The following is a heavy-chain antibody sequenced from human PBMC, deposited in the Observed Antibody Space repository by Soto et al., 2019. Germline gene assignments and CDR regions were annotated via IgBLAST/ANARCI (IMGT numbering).Heavy chain of an antibody. Sequence: QVQLVQSGAEVKKPGSSVKVSCKASGGTFRSNGISWVRQSTGQGLEWLGGITPIVHTASYAQTCRGRVTITADESTTTAYLELSSLRSEDTAVYYCAIITMTHSFAPWGQGTLVTVSS. V-gene: IGHV1-69*01. CDR3: AIITMTHSFAP. D-gene: IGHD3-22*01. J-gene: IGHJ5*02. CDR2: ITPIVHTA. CDR1: GGTFRSNG.